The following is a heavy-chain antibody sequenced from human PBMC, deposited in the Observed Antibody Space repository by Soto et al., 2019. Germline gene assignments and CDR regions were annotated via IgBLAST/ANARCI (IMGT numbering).Heavy chain of an antibody. CDR1: GFTFSSYS. J-gene: IGHJ4*02. CDR2: ISYDGSNK. V-gene: IGHV3-48*01. CDR3: ARDGYFGAKYYFDY. Sequence: GGSLRLSCAASGFTFSSYSMNWVRQAPGKGLEWVSFISYDGSNKYYADSVKGRFTISRDNSKNTLYLQMNSLRAEDTAVYYCARDGYFGAKYYFDYWGQGTLVTVSS. D-gene: IGHD3-9*01.